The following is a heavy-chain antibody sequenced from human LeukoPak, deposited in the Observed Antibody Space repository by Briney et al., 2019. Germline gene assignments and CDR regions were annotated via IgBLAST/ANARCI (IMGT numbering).Heavy chain of an antibody. CDR3: TRGLPNFSFFDY. J-gene: IGHJ4*02. CDR1: GFIFSNYW. Sequence: PGVPQTLSCRACGFIFSNYWVQWPRRARGGGLVWVSHTNSDASTILSADSVQGRFSVSRDNTNNTLYLQMSNLRAEDTAVYYCTRGLPNFSFFDYWGQGILVTVSS. CDR2: TNSDASTI. V-gene: IGHV3-74*01. D-gene: IGHD4/OR15-4a*01.